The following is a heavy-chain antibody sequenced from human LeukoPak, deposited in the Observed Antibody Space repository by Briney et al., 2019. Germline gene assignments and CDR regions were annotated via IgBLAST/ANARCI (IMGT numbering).Heavy chain of an antibody. CDR3: AKDMEWLGSWYFDL. CDR2: ISSSSSYI. Sequence: PGGSLRLSCAASGSTFSSYSMNWVRQAPGKGLEWVSSISSSSSYIYYADSVKGRFTISRDNAKNSLYLQMNSLRAEDTALYYCAKDMEWLGSWYFDLWGRGTLVTVSS. CDR1: GSTFSSYS. V-gene: IGHV3-21*04. D-gene: IGHD6-19*01. J-gene: IGHJ2*01.